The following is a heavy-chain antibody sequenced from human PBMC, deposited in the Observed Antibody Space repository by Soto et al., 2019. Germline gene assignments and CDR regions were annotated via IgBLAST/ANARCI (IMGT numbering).Heavy chain of an antibody. J-gene: IGHJ4*02. CDR3: AKAFSGYSSGWYGPHFDY. CDR2: ISYDGSNK. D-gene: IGHD6-19*01. V-gene: IGHV3-30*18. Sequence: PGGSLRLSCAASGFTFSSYGMHWVRQAPGKGLEWVAVISYDGSNKYYADSVKGRFTISRDNSKNTLYLQMNSLRAEDTAVYYCAKAFSGYSSGWYGPHFDYWGQGTLVTVSS. CDR1: GFTFSSYG.